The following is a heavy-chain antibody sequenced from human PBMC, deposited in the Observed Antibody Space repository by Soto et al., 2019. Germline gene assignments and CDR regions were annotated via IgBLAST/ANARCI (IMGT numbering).Heavy chain of an antibody. J-gene: IGHJ4*02. CDR3: ATNHDNISGRTPPVFDS. CDR1: GDSIGTGGYY. Sequence: QVQLQESGPGLVKPSQTLSLTCTVSGDSIGTGGYYWDWIRQHPGKGTEWIGYIHYSGNTYYNPSLKSRLSISLATSKNQFSLSLTSVTAADTAIYYCATNHDNISGRTPPVFDSWGQGTLVTVSS. CDR2: IHYSGNT. D-gene: IGHD6-19*01. V-gene: IGHV4-31*03.